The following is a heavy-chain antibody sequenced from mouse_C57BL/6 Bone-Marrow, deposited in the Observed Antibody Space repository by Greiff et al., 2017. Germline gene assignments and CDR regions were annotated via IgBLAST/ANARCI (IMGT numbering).Heavy chain of an antibody. CDR3: ASHLNYCDYDEGFAY. CDR2: IYPSDGST. V-gene: IGHV1-78*01. Sequence: VQLQQSDAELVKPGASVKISCKVSGYTFTDYTIHWMKQRPEQGLEWIGYIYPSDGSTKYNEKFKGKATLTADKSSSTAYMQLNSLTSEDSAVYFYASHLNYCDYDEGFAYWGQGTLVTVSA. CDR1: GYTFTDYT. J-gene: IGHJ3*01. D-gene: IGHD2-4*01.